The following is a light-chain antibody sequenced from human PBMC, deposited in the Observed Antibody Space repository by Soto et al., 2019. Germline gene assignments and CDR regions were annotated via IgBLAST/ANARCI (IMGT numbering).Light chain of an antibody. CDR2: EVS. V-gene: IGKV1-39*01. Sequence: DIQMTQSPSSLPASVGDRVTLTCRASQNIRNFLNWYQQKPGKAPKLLIYEVSRLQGGVPSRFSGSRSGTDFTLTISSLQPEDFATYYCQQSFLTPTVGQGTRLEIK. J-gene: IGKJ5*01. CDR1: QNIRNF. CDR3: QQSFLTPT.